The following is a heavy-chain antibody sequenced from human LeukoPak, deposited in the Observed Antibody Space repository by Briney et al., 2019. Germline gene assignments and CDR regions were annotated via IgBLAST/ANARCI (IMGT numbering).Heavy chain of an antibody. CDR3: ARWGLPRHFDY. J-gene: IGHJ4*02. V-gene: IGHV4-28*01. CDR2: IYYSGST. Sequence: SETLPLTCAVSGYSISSSNWWGWIRQPPGKGLEWIGYIYYSGSTYYNPSLKSRVTMSVDTSKNQFSLKLSSVTAVDTAVYYCARWGLPRHFDYWGQGTLVTVSS. CDR1: GYSISSSNW. D-gene: IGHD3-16*01.